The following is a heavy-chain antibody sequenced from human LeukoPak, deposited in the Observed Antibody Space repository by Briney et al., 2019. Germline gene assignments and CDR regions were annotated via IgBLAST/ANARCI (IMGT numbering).Heavy chain of an antibody. CDR1: GFTFSTYW. D-gene: IGHD3-22*01. CDR3: ATYSSLNRREFQY. CDR2: IKQDGSEQ. V-gene: IGHV3-7*01. J-gene: IGHJ1*01. Sequence: GGSLRLSCAASGFTFSTYWMNWVRQAPGKGLEWVANIKQDGSEQYYVDSVKGRFTISRDNAKNSLYLQMNSLRAEDTAVYYCATYSSLNRREFQYWGQGTLLTVSS.